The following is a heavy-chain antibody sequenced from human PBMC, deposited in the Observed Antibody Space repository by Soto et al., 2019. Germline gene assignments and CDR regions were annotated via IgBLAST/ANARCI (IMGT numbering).Heavy chain of an antibody. V-gene: IGHV3-30*18. J-gene: IGHJ6*02. CDR2: ISYDGSNK. D-gene: IGHD3-3*01. Sequence: GGSLRLSCAASGFIFSTYGMHWVRQAPGKGLEWVAAISYDGSNKYYADSVKGRFTISRDNSKNTLYLQMNSLRAEDTAVYYCAKVIYLWSGFYGMDVWGQGTTVTVSS. CDR3: AKVIYLWSGFYGMDV. CDR1: GFIFSTYG.